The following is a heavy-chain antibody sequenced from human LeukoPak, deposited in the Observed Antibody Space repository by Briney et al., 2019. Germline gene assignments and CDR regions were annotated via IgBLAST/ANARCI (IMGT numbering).Heavy chain of an antibody. J-gene: IGHJ4*02. D-gene: IGHD3-10*01. CDR3: ARGSTVRGVTPPTPIFDY. CDR2: ISYSSSTI. V-gene: IGHV3-48*01. CDR1: GFIFSSYS. Sequence: GGSLRLSCAASGFIFSSYSMNWARQAPGKGLEWVSYISYSSSTIYYADSVKGRFTISRDNGKNSLYLQMNSLRAGDTAVYYCARGSTVRGVTPPTPIFDYWGQGTLVTVSS.